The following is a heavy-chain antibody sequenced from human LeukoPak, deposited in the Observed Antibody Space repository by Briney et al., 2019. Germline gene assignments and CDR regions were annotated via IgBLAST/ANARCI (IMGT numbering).Heavy chain of an antibody. CDR2: IYVDGST. V-gene: IGHV3-53*01. J-gene: IGHJ6*03. CDR1: GFIVSGNY. CDR3: ARDYMDV. Sequence: GGSLRLSCAASGFIVSGNYMSWVRQAPGKGLEWVSVIYVDGSTYYADSVKGRFSISRDNSKNTLSLQMNSLRAEDTAVYYCARDYMDVWGKGTTVTVSS.